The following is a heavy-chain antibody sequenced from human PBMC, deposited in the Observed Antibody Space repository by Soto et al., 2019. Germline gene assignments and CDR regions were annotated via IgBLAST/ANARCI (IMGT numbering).Heavy chain of an antibody. V-gene: IGHV3-30*03. D-gene: IGHD5-18*01. CDR2: ISYDGSNK. Sequence: GGSLRLSCAASGFTFSRYGMHWVRQAPGKGLEWVTIISYDGSNKYYADSVKGRFTISRDNSKNTLYLQMNSLRAEDTAVYYCARGMDTAKAGYWGQGTQVTVSS. J-gene: IGHJ4*02. CDR3: ARGMDTAKAGY. CDR1: GFTFSRYG.